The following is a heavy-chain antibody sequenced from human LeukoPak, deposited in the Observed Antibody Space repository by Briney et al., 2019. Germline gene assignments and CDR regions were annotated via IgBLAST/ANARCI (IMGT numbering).Heavy chain of an antibody. V-gene: IGHV3-15*01. CDR3: ATTVGATAGMDY. CDR2: IKSRTDGGTT. J-gene: IGHJ4*02. CDR1: GFSFTNAW. D-gene: IGHD1-26*01. Sequence: PGGSLRLSCAAPGFSFTNAWVTWVRQAPGKGLEWVGHIKSRTDGGTTHYAAPVKGRFTISRDDSRNMVYLQMNSLKTEDTAVYYCATTVGATAGMDYWGQGALVTVSS.